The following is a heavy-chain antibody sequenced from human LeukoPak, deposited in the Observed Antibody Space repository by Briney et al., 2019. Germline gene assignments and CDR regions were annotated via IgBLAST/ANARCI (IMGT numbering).Heavy chain of an antibody. D-gene: IGHD1-26*01. CDR3: ARRIGGTYYY. CDR1: GYTFTDYG. J-gene: IGHJ4*02. Sequence: ASVKVSCKASGYTFTDYGFTWVRQAPGQGLEWMGWISALNGNANYAHKFRGRVTLTRDTSTGTAYMELSSLRSEDTAVYYCARRIGGTYYYWGQGTLVTVSS. V-gene: IGHV1-18*01. CDR2: ISALNGNA.